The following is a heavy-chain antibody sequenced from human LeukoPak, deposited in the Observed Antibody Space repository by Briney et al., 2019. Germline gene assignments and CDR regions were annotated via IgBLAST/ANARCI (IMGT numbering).Heavy chain of an antibody. Sequence: SETLSLTCTVSGGSISSYYWTWIRQPPGKGLEWIGYMYYSVTSNYNPSLRSRVTISVDTSKNQFSLQLSSVTAADTAVYYCARGLRITMIVVVFDAFDIWGQGTMVTVSS. CDR3: ARGLRITMIVVVFDAFDI. J-gene: IGHJ3*02. D-gene: IGHD3-22*01. CDR1: GGSISSYY. V-gene: IGHV4-59*12. CDR2: MYYSVTS.